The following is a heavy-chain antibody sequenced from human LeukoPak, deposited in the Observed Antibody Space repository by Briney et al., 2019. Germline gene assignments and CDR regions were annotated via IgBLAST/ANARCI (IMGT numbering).Heavy chain of an antibody. Sequence: GGSLRLSCAASGFTFSDYYMSWIRQAPGKGLEWLSYIGSSNTIYSADSVKGRFTISRDNSKNTLFLQMNSLKADDTAVYYCAKGGGGVLASWGQGTLVTVSS. CDR1: GFTFSDYY. J-gene: IGHJ4*02. D-gene: IGHD3-16*01. CDR2: IGSSNTI. V-gene: IGHV3-69-1*01. CDR3: AKGGGGVLAS.